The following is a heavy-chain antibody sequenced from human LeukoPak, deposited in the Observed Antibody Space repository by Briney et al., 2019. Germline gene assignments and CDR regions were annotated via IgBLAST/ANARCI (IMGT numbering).Heavy chain of an antibody. CDR1: GYTLTGYY. V-gene: IGHV1-2*02. Sequence: GASVKVSCKASGYTLTGYYMHWVRQAPGQGLEWMGWINPNSGGTNYAQKFQGRVTMTRDTSISTAYMELRRLRSDDTAVYYCARDYRVPAKTNWFDPWGQGTLVTVSS. CDR2: INPNSGGT. J-gene: IGHJ5*02. D-gene: IGHD2-2*01. CDR3: ARDYRVPAKTNWFDP.